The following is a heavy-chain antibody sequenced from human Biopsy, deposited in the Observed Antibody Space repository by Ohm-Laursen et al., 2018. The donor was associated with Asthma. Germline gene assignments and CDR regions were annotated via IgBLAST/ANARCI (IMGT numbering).Heavy chain of an antibody. J-gene: IGHJ2*01. V-gene: IGHV4-59*01. CDR3: ARVPTTLRYFDL. CDR2: ISYSGST. CDR1: GGSISGFY. Sequence: PGTLSLTCTDSGGSISGFYWSWIRQPPGKGLAWVSYISYSGSTDYNPSLKSRLTISMDTSKNQFSLKLSSVTAADTAVYYCARVPTTLRYFDLWGRGTLVTVSS. D-gene: IGHD2-15*01.